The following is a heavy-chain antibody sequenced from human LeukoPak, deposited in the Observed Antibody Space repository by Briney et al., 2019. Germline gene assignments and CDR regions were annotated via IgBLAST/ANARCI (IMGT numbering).Heavy chain of an antibody. CDR3: AGAYCGGDCYSGRAFDI. V-gene: IGHV4-4*02. D-gene: IGHD2-21*02. J-gene: IGHJ3*02. CDR1: GFTFSSYSM. Sequence: KAGGSLRLSCAASGFTFSSYSMNWVRQPPGKGLEWIGEVYHSVSTNYYPSLKSRVTISIEKSKNQFSLKLSSVTAADTAVYYCAGAYCGGDCYSGRAFDIWGQGTMVTVSS. CDR2: VYHSVST.